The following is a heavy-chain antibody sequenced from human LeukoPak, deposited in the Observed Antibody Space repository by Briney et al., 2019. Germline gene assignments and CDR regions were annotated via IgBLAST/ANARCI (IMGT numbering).Heavy chain of an antibody. Sequence: GGSLGLSCAASGFTFSSYAMSWVRQAPGKGLEWVSGITGSGGSTDYADSVKGRFTISRDNSKNTPYLQMTSLRAEDTALYYCAKDSGSSRPFDYWGQGTLVTVSS. D-gene: IGHD1-26*01. CDR3: AKDSGSSRPFDY. CDR1: GFTFSSYA. J-gene: IGHJ4*02. V-gene: IGHV3-23*01. CDR2: ITGSGGST.